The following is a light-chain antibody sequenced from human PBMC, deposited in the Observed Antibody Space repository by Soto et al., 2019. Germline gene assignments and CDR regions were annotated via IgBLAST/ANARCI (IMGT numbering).Light chain of an antibody. J-gene: IGKJ3*01. CDR3: QQYNNWPGT. Sequence: EIVMTQSPATLSVSPGERATLSCRASQSVSSNLAWYQQKPGQAPRLLIYGASTRATGIPARFSGSGSGTEFTLTLSSLQPEDFAVYYCQQYNNWPGTFGPGTKVDIK. CDR2: GAS. V-gene: IGKV3-15*01. CDR1: QSVSSN.